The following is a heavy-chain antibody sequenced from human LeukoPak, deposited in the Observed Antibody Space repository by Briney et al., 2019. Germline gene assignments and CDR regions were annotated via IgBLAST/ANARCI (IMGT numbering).Heavy chain of an antibody. CDR2: INHSGST. CDR1: GGSFSGYY. D-gene: IGHD1-1*01. V-gene: IGHV4-34*01. J-gene: IGHJ6*02. Sequence: PSETLSLTCAVYGGSFSGYYWSWIRQPPGKGLEWIGEINHSGSTNYNPSLKSRVTISVDTSKNQFSLKLSSVTAADTAVYYCATAGNWNDSDYYYYYGMDVWGQGTTVTVSS. CDR3: ATAGNWNDSDYYYYYGMDV.